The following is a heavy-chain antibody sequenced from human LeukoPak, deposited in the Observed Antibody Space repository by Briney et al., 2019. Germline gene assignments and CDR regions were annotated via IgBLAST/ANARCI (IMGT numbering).Heavy chain of an antibody. Sequence: GGSLRLSCADSGSNFEDYGMSWVRQAPGKGLEWVSGINWNGGDTDYADSVKGRFTISRDNAKNSLYLQMNSLRAEDTALYYCAKSSGSVRHFYYYYMTSGAKGPRSPSP. CDR2: INWNGGDT. D-gene: IGHD1-26*01. J-gene: IGHJ6*03. CDR3: AKSSGSVRHFYYYYMTS. CDR1: GSNFEDYG. V-gene: IGHV3-20*04.